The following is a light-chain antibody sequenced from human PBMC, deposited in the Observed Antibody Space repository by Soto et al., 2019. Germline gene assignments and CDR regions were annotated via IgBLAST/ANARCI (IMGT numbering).Light chain of an antibody. CDR2: DAS. CDR3: QQYNSYSET. Sequence: IQLTQSPSTLSASVGDRVTITCRASQSISSWLAWYQQKPGKAPKLLIYDASSLESGVTSRFSGSGSGTEFTLTISSLQPDDFATYYCQQYNSYSETFGQGTKVDIK. V-gene: IGKV1-5*01. CDR1: QSISSW. J-gene: IGKJ1*01.